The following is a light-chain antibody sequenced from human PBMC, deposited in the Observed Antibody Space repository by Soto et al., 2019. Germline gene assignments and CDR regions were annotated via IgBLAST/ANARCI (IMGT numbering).Light chain of an antibody. CDR1: QSVSSN. Sequence: EIVMTQSPAILSVSPGERATLSCRASQSVSSNLDWYQQKPGQAPRLLIYGASTRATGIPARFSGGGSGTEFTLTISSLQSEDFAVYYCQQYNSWPLTFGGGTKVETK. J-gene: IGKJ4*01. CDR2: GAS. V-gene: IGKV3-15*01. CDR3: QQYNSWPLT.